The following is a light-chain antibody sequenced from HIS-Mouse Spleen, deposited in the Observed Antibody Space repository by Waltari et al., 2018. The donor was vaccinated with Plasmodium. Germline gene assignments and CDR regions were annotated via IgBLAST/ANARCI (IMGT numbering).Light chain of an antibody. J-gene: IGKJ4*01. Sequence: EIVLTQSPATLSLSPGERVTLSCRASQSVSSYLAWYQQKPGQAPRLLIYDASNRATGIAARFSGSGSGTDFTLTISSLEPEDFAVYYCEQRSNWPRVLTFGGGTKVEIK. V-gene: IGKV3-11*01. CDR3: EQRSNWPRVLT. CDR1: QSVSSY. CDR2: DAS.